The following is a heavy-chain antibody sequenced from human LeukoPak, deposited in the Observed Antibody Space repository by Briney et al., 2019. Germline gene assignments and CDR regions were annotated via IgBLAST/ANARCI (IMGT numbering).Heavy chain of an antibody. V-gene: IGHV3-30*18. Sequence: PGGSLRLSCAASGFTFTNYGLPGFRQAPAKGREWWAVISFDGSNKYYADSVKGRFTISRDNSKNTLYVQMDSLRTEDTAVYYCAKDTTSSWYYFDSWGQGTLVTVSS. J-gene: IGHJ4*02. CDR2: ISFDGSNK. CDR1: GFTFTNYG. D-gene: IGHD1-1*01. CDR3: AKDTTSSWYYFDS.